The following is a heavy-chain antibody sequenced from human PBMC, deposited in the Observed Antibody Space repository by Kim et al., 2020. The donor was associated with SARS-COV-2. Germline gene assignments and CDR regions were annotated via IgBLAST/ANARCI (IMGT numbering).Heavy chain of an antibody. CDR3: AIDPGAPGDRGVFYYLYYVMVV. J-gene: IGHJ6*02. D-gene: IGHD3-10*01. Sequence: GGSLRLSCAASGFTFSSYSMNWVRQAPGKGLEWVSSIISSSSYIYYADSVKGRFTISRDNAKNSLYMQMNSLKAEDTAVYYCAIDPGAPGDRGVFYYLYYVMVVWGHGTTVTVSS. V-gene: IGHV3-21*01. CDR2: IISSSSYI. CDR1: GFTFSSYS.